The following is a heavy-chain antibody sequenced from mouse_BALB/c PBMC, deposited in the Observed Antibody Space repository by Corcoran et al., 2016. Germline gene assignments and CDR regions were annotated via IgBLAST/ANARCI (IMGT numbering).Heavy chain of an antibody. V-gene: IGHV14-3*02. CDR1: GFNIKDTY. D-gene: IGHD1-1*01. Sequence: EVQQQQSGAELVKPGASVKLSCPASGFNIKDTYMHWVKQRPEQGLEWIGRIDPANGNTKYDPKFQGKATITADTSSNTAYLQLSSLTSEDTAVYYCASFTTVVEDYWGQGTTLTVSS. CDR2: IDPANGNT. CDR3: ASFTTVVEDY. J-gene: IGHJ2*01.